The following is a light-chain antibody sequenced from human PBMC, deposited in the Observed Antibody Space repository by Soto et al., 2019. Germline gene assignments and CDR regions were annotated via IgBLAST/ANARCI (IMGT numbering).Light chain of an antibody. CDR1: QTISIY. V-gene: IGKV1-39*01. CDR3: QESYSSPYT. J-gene: IGKJ2*01. Sequence: DIRMTQSPSSLSASVGDRVTITCRASQTISIYLNWYQVKPGKAPNLLIYGATRLQTGVPSRFTGSGSGTEFSLTITSLQPEDLATYFCQESYSSPYTFGQGTKLEIK. CDR2: GAT.